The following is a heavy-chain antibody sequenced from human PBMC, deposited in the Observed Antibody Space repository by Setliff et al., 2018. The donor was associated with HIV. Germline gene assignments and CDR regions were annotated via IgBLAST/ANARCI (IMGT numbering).Heavy chain of an antibody. CDR1: GYIFTSYG. CDR3: ARDYRGELHF. J-gene: IGHJ4*02. Sequence: ASVKVSCKASGYIFTSYGISWLRQAPGQGLERMGWISAYSGDTDYAQEVLGRITMTTDTSTKTAYMELRGLRSADTAVYYFARDYRGELHFWGQGTLVTVSS. V-gene: IGHV1-18*01. D-gene: IGHD1-26*01. CDR2: ISAYSGDT.